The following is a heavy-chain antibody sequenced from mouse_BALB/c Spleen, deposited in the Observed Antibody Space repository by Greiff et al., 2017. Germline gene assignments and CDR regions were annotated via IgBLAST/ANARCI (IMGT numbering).Heavy chain of an antibody. J-gene: IGHJ3*01. CDR2: ISSGGSYT. Sequence: EVKLEESGGGLVKPGGSLKLSCAASGFTFSSYAMSWVRQSPEKRLEWVAEISSGGSYTYYPDTVTGRFNISRDNAKNNLYLEMSSLRSEDTAMYYCARDAGIGSSSGFAYWGQGTLVTVSA. D-gene: IGHD1-1*01. CDR1: GFTFSSYA. CDR3: ARDAGIGSSSGFAY. V-gene: IGHV5-9-4*01.